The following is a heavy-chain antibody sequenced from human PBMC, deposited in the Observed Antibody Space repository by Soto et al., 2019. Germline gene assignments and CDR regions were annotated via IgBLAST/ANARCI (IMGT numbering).Heavy chain of an antibody. CDR1: GGSISSGDYS. CDR2: IYYGGST. D-gene: IGHD3-22*01. J-gene: IGHJ4*02. CDR3: ARVRREYDNSGPVDY. V-gene: IGHV4-30-2*01. Sequence: QLQLQESGSGLVKPSQTLSLTCAVSGGSISSGDYSWNWIRQPPGKGLEWIGYIYYGGSTYYNPYLRGRVTMAVARSRNPFSLKLNSVTAADTAVYYCARVRREYDNSGPVDYWGQGTLVTVSS.